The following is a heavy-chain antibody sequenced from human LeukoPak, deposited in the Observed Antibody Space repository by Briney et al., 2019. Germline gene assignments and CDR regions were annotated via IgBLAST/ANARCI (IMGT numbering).Heavy chain of an antibody. CDR2: MNPNSGNT. V-gene: IGHV1-8*03. CDR1: GGSFSSYA. Sequence: ASVKVSCKASGGSFSSYAISWVRQAPGQGLEWMGWMNPNSGNTGYAQKFQGRVTITRNTSISTAYMELSSLRSEDTAVYYCASSLGGKIAAAGTSSAFDIWGQGTMVTVSS. J-gene: IGHJ3*02. D-gene: IGHD6-13*01. CDR3: ASSLGGKIAAAGTSSAFDI.